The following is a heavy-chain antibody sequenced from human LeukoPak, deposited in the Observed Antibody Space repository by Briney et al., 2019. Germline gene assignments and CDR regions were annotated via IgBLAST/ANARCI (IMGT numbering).Heavy chain of an antibody. D-gene: IGHD6-19*01. J-gene: IGHJ4*02. CDR3: AKVLNDDRAYRSDWYSHPFDY. CDR2: INSDGSST. CDR1: GFTFSSYW. Sequence: PGGSLRLSCAASGFTFSSYWMHWVRQAPGKGLVWVSRINSDGSSTSYADSVKGRFTISRDNAKNTLYLQMNNVSAGDTAVYYCAKVLNDDRAYRSDWYSHPFDYWGQGTLVTVSS. V-gene: IGHV3-74*01.